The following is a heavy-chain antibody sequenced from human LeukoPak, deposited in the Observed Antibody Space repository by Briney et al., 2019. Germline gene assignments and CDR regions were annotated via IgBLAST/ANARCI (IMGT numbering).Heavy chain of an antibody. CDR3: AYAAHVKGRLTMSSDDSNNTLYPQMNSLKTENTAVYYCLATYYYDSSGLGYFDY. CDR1: GFTFSNAW. Sequence: PGGSMRLSCAASGFTFSNAWMSWVRKAPGKGLELVGRIKSKTDGGTTEYAAPVKGIFTISRDDSKNPRYLHMNALKTDKTDVDAAAYAAHVKGRLTMSSDDSNNTLYPQMNSLKTENTAVYYCLATYYYDSSGLGYFDYWGQGTLVTVSS. D-gene: IGHD2/OR15-2a*01. V-gene: IGHV3-15*01. J-gene: IGHJ4*02. CDR2: IKSKTDGGTT.